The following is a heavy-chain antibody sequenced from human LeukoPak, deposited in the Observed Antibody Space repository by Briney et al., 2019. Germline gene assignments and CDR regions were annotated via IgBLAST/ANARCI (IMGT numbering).Heavy chain of an antibody. CDR1: GGSISSSSYY. J-gene: IGHJ3*01. CDR3: ARDSYDTLTGYL. Sequence: SETLSLTCTVSGGSISSSSYYWGWIRQPPGKGLEWIGSIYYSGSTYYNPSLKSRVTISVDTSKNQFSLKLSSVTAADTAVYYCARDSYDTLTGYLWGQGTMVTVSS. V-gene: IGHV4-39*07. D-gene: IGHD3-9*01. CDR2: IYYSGST.